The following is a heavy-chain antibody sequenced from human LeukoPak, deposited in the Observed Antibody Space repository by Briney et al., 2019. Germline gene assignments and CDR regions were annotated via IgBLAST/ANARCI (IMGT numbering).Heavy chain of an antibody. CDR1: GYTFTSYG. Sequence: ASVKVSCKASGYTFTSYGISWVRQAPGQGLEWMGWISAYNGNTNYAQKLQGSVTMPTDTSTSTAYMELRSLRSDDTAVYYCARGRTIFGVVIVSFDYWGQGTLVTVSS. J-gene: IGHJ4*02. V-gene: IGHV1-18*01. D-gene: IGHD3-3*01. CDR2: ISAYNGNT. CDR3: ARGRTIFGVVIVSFDY.